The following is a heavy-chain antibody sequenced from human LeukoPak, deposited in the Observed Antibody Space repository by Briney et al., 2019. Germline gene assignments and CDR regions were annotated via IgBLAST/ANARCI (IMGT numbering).Heavy chain of an antibody. Sequence: SETLSLTCTVSGDSISSYYWNWIRQPPGKGLEWIGYIYYSGSTNYNPSLKSRVTISVDTSKNQFSLKLSSVTAADTAVYHCARARSSGYSFDYWGQGTLVTVSS. CDR1: GDSISSYY. CDR2: IYYSGST. CDR3: ARARSSGYSFDY. J-gene: IGHJ4*02. V-gene: IGHV4-59*01. D-gene: IGHD3-22*01.